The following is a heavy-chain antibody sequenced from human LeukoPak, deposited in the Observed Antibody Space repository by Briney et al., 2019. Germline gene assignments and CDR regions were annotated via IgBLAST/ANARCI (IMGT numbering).Heavy chain of an antibody. CDR2: IYYSGST. CDR1: GGSISSYY. Sequence: PSETLSLTCTVSGGSISSYYWSWIRQPPGKGLEWIGYIYYSGSTNYNASHKSRVTISIDTSRNQFSLNLNSVTAADTAVYYCARSPYNYGSGSRFDYWGQGTLVTVSS. D-gene: IGHD3-10*01. CDR3: ARSPYNYGSGSRFDY. V-gene: IGHV4-59*01. J-gene: IGHJ4*02.